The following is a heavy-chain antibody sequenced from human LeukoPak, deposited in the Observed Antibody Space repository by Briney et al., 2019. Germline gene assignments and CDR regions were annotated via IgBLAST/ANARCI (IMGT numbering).Heavy chain of an antibody. CDR2: IYHSGST. J-gene: IGHJ4*02. V-gene: IGHV4-39*01. CDR3: ARHSSWPIAA. CDR1: GGSISSSSYY. Sequence: SETLSLTCTVSGGSISSSSYYWGWIRQPPGKGLEWIGSIYHSGSTNYNPSLKSRVTISVDTSKNQFSLKLSSVTAADTAVYYCARHSSWPIAAWGQGTLVTVSS. D-gene: IGHD6-6*01.